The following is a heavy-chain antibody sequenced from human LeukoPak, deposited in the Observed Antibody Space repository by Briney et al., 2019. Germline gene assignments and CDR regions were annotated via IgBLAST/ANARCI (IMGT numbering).Heavy chain of an antibody. J-gene: IGHJ3*02. CDR2: IYYSGST. CDR1: GGSISSSSYY. V-gene: IGHV4-39*07. CDR3: ARLYYYGAFDI. D-gene: IGHD3-10*01. Sequence: PSETLSLTCTVSGGSISSSSYYWGWIRQPPGKGLEWIGSIYYSGSTYYNPSLKSRVTISVDTSKNQFSLKLSSVTAADTAVYYCARLYYYGAFDIWGQGTMVTVSS.